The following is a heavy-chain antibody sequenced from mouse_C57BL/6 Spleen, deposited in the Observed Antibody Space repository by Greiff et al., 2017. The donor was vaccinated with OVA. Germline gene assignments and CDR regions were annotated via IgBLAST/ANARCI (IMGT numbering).Heavy chain of an antibody. CDR3: ARPSTTVEAMDY. CDR2: ISSGSSTT. D-gene: IGHD1-1*01. CDR1: GFTFTDYG. J-gene: IGHJ4*01. V-gene: IGHV5-17*01. Sequence: EVQGVESGGGLVKPGASLKLSCAASGFTFTDYGMHWVRQAPEKGLEWVAYISSGSSTTYYADTVKGRFTISRDNAKNTLFLQRTSLRSDDTAMYYCARPSTTVEAMDYWGQGTSVTVSS.